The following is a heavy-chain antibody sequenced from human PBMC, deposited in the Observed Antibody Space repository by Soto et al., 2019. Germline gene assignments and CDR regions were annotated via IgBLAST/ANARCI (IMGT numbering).Heavy chain of an antibody. CDR2: IKQDGREK. V-gene: IGHV3-7*03. J-gene: IGHJ4*02. Sequence: EVQLVESGGGLVQPGGSLRLSCAASGFTFSRYWMSWVRQAPRKGLEWVANIKQDGREKYYVDYVKGRFTISRDNAKNSVYLQMNSLRAEDTAVYYCARDFDGSYGYGPFEYWGQGTLVTVSS. CDR1: GFTFSRYW. CDR3: ARDFDGSYGYGPFEY. D-gene: IGHD5-18*01.